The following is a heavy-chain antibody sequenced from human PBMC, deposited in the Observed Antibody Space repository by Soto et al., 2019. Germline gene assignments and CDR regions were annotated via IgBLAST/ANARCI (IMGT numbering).Heavy chain of an antibody. CDR3: ARRDFWSGYSHYGMDV. D-gene: IGHD3-3*01. J-gene: IGHJ6*02. CDR1: GYSFTSYW. V-gene: IGHV5-51*01. CDR2: IYPGDSDT. Sequence: GESLKISCKGSGYSFTSYWIGWVRQMPGKGLEWMGIIYPGDSDTRYSPSFQGQVTISADKSISTAYLQWSSLKASDTAMYYCARRDFWSGYSHYGMDVWGQGTTVTVSS.